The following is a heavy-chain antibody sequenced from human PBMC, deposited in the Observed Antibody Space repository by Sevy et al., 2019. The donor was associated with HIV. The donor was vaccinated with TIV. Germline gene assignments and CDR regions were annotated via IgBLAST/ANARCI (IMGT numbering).Heavy chain of an antibody. J-gene: IGHJ4*02. D-gene: IGHD5-12*01. CDR2: MWSGGSIK. CDR1: GFIFNNYG. Sequence: GGSLRLSCAASGFIFNNYGMHWVRQAPGKGLEWVAVMWSGGSIKNYADSVKGRFTISRDNSKNTLYLQMNSLRAEDKAVFYCVRNPVISGSEPDFDYWGQGTLVTVSS. V-gene: IGHV3-33*03. CDR3: VRNPVISGSEPDFDY.